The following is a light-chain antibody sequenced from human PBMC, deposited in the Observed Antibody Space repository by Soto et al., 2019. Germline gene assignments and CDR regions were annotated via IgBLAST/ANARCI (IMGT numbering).Light chain of an antibody. V-gene: IGLV2-14*01. CDR3: SSYTTTNTYV. Sequence: QSVLTQPASVSGSPGQSITISCTGTSSDVGGYNYVSWYQQHPGKAPKLMIYEVTNRPSGISNRFSGSKSGNTASLTISGLQVDDEADYYCSSYTTTNTYVFGTGTKLTVL. CDR1: SSDVGGYNY. CDR2: EVT. J-gene: IGLJ1*01.